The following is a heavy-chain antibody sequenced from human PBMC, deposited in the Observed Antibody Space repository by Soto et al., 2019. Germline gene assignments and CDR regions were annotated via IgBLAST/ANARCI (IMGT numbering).Heavy chain of an antibody. CDR2: IYPGDHET. J-gene: IGHJ4*02. Sequence: PGESPKISCQCSGYTFSNFWIGWVRQLPGQGLEWMGIIYPGDHETRYSPSFLGKVTISAETSINTAYLQWSSLEASDSAFYFCARSPRSSPYFDFWGQGALVTVSS. CDR1: GYTFSNFW. D-gene: IGHD6-13*01. V-gene: IGHV5-51*01. CDR3: ARSPRSSPYFDF.